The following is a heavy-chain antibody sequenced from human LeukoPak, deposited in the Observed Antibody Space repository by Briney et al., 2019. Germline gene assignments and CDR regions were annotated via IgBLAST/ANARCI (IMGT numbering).Heavy chain of an antibody. D-gene: IGHD3-10*01. CDR1: GFTFSSYW. CDR3: AKDFSGWGSGSYLYFQH. Sequence: SGGSLRLSCAASGFTFSSYWMHWVRQAPGKGLEWVAFIRYDGSNKYYADSVKGRFTISRDNSKNTLYLQMNSLRAEDTAVYYCAKDFSGWGSGSYLYFQHWGQGTLVTVSS. J-gene: IGHJ1*01. V-gene: IGHV3-30*02. CDR2: IRYDGSNK.